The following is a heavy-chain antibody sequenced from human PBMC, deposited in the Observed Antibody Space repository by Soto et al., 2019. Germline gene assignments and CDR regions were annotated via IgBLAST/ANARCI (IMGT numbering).Heavy chain of an antibody. V-gene: IGHV3-23*01. CDR1: GFTFSSYA. J-gene: IGHJ4*02. CDR2: ISGSGGST. CDR3: AKNYYDSSGYYITDY. Sequence: GGSLRLSCAASGFTFSSYAMSWVRQAPGKGLEWVSAISGSGGSTYYADSVKGRFTISRDNSKNTLYLQMNSLRAEDTAVYYCAKNYYDSSGYYITDYWGQGTLVTVSS. D-gene: IGHD3-22*01.